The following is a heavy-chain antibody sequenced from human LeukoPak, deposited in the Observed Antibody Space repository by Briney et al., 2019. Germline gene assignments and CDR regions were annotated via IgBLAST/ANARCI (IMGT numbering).Heavy chain of an antibody. J-gene: IGHJ4*02. Sequence: PSETLSLTCTVSGVSISSTDFYWAWIRQSPGKGLEWIASLHYSGRTHYNPSLQRRVTISVDTSKNQLSLKLRSVTATDTAVYFCARHFSGYIPFVIDYWGQGTLVTVSS. CDR3: ARHFSGYIPFVIDY. CDR2: LHYSGRT. D-gene: IGHD2-2*02. V-gene: IGHV4-39*01. CDR1: GVSISSTDFY.